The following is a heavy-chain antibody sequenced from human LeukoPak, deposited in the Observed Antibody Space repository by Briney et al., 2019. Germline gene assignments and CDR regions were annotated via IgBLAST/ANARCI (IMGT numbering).Heavy chain of an antibody. V-gene: IGHV4-61*01. Sequence: SETLSLTCTVSGGSVSSGSYSWSWIRQPPGKGLEWIGYIYYSGSTSYNPSLKSRVTISVDTSKNQFSLKLSSVTAADTAVYYCARDGRGSYYDADYWGQGTLVTVSS. CDR3: ARDGRGSYYDADY. J-gene: IGHJ4*02. D-gene: IGHD1-26*01. CDR1: GGSVSSGSYS. CDR2: IYYSGST.